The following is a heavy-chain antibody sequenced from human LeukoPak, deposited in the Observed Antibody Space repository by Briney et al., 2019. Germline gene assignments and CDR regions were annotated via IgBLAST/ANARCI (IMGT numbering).Heavy chain of an antibody. V-gene: IGHV4-59*01. J-gene: IGHJ3*02. Sequence: PSETLSLTCTVSGASISSYYCSWIRQPPGKGLEWIGYIYYSGSTNYNPSLKSRVTISVDTSKNQFSLKLSSVTAADTAVYYCARVGYYDSSGYPDAFDIWGQGTMVTVSS. CDR1: GASISSYY. D-gene: IGHD3-22*01. CDR2: IYYSGST. CDR3: ARVGYYDSSGYPDAFDI.